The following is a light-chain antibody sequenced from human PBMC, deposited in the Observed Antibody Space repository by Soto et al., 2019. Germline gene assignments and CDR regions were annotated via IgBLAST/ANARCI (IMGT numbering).Light chain of an antibody. Sequence: QSALTQPASVSGSPGQSITISCTGTSSDVGSYNLVSWYQQHPGKAPKLMIYEGSKRPTGVSNRFSGSKSGNTASLTISGLQAEDEADDYCCSYAGSSTHVVFGGGTNVTVL. CDR2: EGS. V-gene: IGLV2-23*01. CDR1: SSDVGSYNL. J-gene: IGLJ2*01. CDR3: CSYAGSSTHVV.